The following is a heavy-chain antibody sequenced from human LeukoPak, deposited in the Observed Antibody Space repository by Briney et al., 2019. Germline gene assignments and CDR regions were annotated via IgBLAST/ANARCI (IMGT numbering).Heavy chain of an antibody. CDR3: ARDPGHYYYYMDV. Sequence: AASVKVSCKASGGTFSSYAISWVRQAPGQGLEWMGGIIPIFGTANYAQKFQGRVTITTDESTSTAYMELSSLRSEDTAVYYCARDPGHYYYYMDVWGKGTTVTVSS. J-gene: IGHJ6*03. CDR2: IIPIFGTA. V-gene: IGHV1-69*05. CDR1: GGTFSSYA. D-gene: IGHD3-10*01.